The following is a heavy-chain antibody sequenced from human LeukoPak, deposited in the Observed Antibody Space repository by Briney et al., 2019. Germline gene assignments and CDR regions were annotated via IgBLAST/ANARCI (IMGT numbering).Heavy chain of an antibody. J-gene: IGHJ4*02. V-gene: IGHV4-38-2*02. CDR1: GYSISSGYY. CDR2: IYHSGST. CDR3: ATIDY. Sequence: PSETLSLTCTVSGYSISSGYYWGWIRQPPGKGLEWIGSIYHSGSTYYNPSLKSRVTISVDTSKNQFALKLTSVTAADTAVYYCATIDYWGQGTLVTVSS.